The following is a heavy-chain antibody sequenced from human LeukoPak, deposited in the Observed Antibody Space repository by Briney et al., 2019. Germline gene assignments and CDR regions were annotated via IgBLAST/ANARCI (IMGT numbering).Heavy chain of an antibody. Sequence: GGSLRLSCAASGFTFSSYAMSWVRQAPGKGLEWVSAISGSGGSTYYADSVKGRFTISRDNSKNTLYRQMNSLRAEDTAVYYCAKRRGRGIAAAGTFDYWGQGTLVTVSS. V-gene: IGHV3-23*01. CDR1: GFTFSSYA. CDR3: AKRRGRGIAAAGTFDY. CDR2: ISGSGGST. D-gene: IGHD6-13*01. J-gene: IGHJ4*02.